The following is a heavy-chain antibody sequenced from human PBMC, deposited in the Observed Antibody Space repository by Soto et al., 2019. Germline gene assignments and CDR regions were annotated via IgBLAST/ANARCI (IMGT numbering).Heavy chain of an antibody. CDR3: ARGGGCTKGAY. Sequence: QVQLQESGPGLVKPSQTLALTCTVSGGSITSSGYYWSWIRQHPGEGLEWIGFTSNSGSTSYNPSLKSRITISVDTSSNQFSLNLESVTAADRAVSDCARGGGCTKGAYWGQGTLATVSP. CDR1: GGSITSSGYY. J-gene: IGHJ4*02. CDR2: TSNSGST. V-gene: IGHV4-31*03. D-gene: IGHD2-8*01.